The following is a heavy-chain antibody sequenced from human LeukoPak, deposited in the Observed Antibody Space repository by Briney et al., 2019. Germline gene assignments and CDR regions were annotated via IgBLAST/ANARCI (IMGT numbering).Heavy chain of an antibody. CDR2: ISSSSSYI. V-gene: IGHV3-21*01. CDR3: AKDIVGGGDDY. Sequence: GGSLRLSCAASGFTFSRYRMNWVRQAPGKVLEWVSSISSSSSYIYYADSVKGRFTISRDNAKNSIYLQMNSLRVEDTAVYYCAKDIVGGGDDYWGQGTLVIVSS. J-gene: IGHJ4*02. CDR1: GFTFSRYR. D-gene: IGHD2-21*02.